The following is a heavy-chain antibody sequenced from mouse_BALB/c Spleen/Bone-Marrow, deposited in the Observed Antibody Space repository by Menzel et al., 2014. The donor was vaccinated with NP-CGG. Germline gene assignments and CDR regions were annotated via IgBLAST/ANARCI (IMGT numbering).Heavy chain of an antibody. Sequence: VMLVESGPGLVSPSQSLSITCTVSGFSLTSYGVHWVRQPPGKGLEWLGVIWGGGSTTYNSALKSRLSISKDNSKSXVFLKMNSHQTDDSAMYYCASHWDAMDYWGQGTSVTVSS. V-gene: IGHV2-6*03. J-gene: IGHJ4*01. CDR3: ASHWDAMDY. D-gene: IGHD4-1*01. CDR1: GFSLTSYG. CDR2: IWGGGST.